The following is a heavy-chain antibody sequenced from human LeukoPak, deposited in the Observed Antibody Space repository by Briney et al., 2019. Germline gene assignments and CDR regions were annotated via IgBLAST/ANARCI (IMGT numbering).Heavy chain of an antibody. J-gene: IGHJ4*02. V-gene: IGHV3-23*01. Sequence: GYLRLSCVASGVTFSSHAMSWVRQAPGKGLEWVSAISGSGGSTYYADSVKGRFTISRDNSKNTLYLQMNSLRAEDTAVYYCAKAPRSVVYEIDYWGQGTLVTVPS. CDR3: AKAPRSVVYEIDY. CDR2: ISGSGGST. D-gene: IGHD1-14*01. CDR1: GVTFSSHA.